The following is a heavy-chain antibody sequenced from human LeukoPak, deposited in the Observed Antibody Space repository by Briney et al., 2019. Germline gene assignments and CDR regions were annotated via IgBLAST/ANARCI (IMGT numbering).Heavy chain of an antibody. J-gene: IGHJ3*02. CDR1: GFTFSTYA. CDR2: ISYDGSNE. Sequence: QTGGSLRLSCAASGFTFSTYAMHWVRQAPGKGLEWVAVISYDGSNEYYADSVKGRFTISRDSSKNTLYLQMSSLRPEDTSVYHCARAGGLYNWNFGDAIDIWGQGTRVTVSS. V-gene: IGHV3-30*04. CDR3: ARAGGLYNWNFGDAIDI. D-gene: IGHD1-20*01.